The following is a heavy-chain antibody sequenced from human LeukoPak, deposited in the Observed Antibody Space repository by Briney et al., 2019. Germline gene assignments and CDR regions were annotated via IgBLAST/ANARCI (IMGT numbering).Heavy chain of an antibody. CDR2: IRSKAYGGTT. CDR1: GFTFGDYA. Sequence: PGGSLRLSCTASGFTFGDYAMSWVRQAPGKGLEWVGFIRSKAYGGTTEYAASVKGRFTISRDDSKSIAYLQMNSLKTEDTAVYYCTSLVVAATFYYYGMDVWGQGTTVTVSS. D-gene: IGHD2-15*01. V-gene: IGHV3-49*04. CDR3: TSLVVAATFYYYGMDV. J-gene: IGHJ6*02.